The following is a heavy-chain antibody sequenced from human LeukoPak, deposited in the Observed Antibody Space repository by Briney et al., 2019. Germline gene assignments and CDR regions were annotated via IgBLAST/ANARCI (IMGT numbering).Heavy chain of an antibody. J-gene: IGHJ4*02. CDR1: GYTFTGYY. CDR3: ARVEAGSGTVGFDY. D-gene: IGHD3-10*01. Sequence: GASVKVSCKASGYTFTGYYMHWVRQAPGQGLEWMGWINPNSGGTNYAQKFQGRGTTTRDTSISTAYMELSRLRSGDTAVYYCARVEAGSGTVGFDYWGQGTLVTVSS. V-gene: IGHV1-2*02. CDR2: INPNSGGT.